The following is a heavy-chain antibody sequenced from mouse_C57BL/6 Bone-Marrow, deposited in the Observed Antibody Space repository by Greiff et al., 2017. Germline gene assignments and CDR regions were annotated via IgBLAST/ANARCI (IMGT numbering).Heavy chain of an antibody. J-gene: IGHJ4*01. CDR2: IYPRSGNT. V-gene: IGHV1-81*01. CDR3: ARGAHYYGSSDGAMDY. Sequence: QVQLKESGAELARPGASVKLSCKASGYTFTSYGISWVKQRTGQGLEWIGEIYPRSGNTYYNEKFKGKATLTADKSSSTAYMELRSLTSEDSAVYFCARGAHYYGSSDGAMDYRGQGTSVTVSS. D-gene: IGHD1-1*01. CDR1: GYTFTSYG.